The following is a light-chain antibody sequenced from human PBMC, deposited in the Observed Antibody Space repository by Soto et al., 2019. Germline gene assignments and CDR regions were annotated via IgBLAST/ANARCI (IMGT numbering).Light chain of an antibody. CDR3: QSYDSSPSGYV. CDR2: ANK. J-gene: IGLJ1*01. V-gene: IGLV1-40*01. CDR1: SSNIGAGYD. Sequence: QSVLTQPPSVSGAPGQRVTISCTGSSSNIGAGYDVHWYQQLPGAAAKLLIYANKNRPAGVPDRFSASKSGTSASLAITGLQAEDEADYYCQSYDSSPSGYVFGTGTKLTVL.